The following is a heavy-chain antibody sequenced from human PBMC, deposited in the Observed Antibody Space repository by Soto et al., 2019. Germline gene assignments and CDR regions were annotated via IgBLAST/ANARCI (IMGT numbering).Heavy chain of an antibody. D-gene: IGHD6-6*01. CDR3: ARVTDYSSSSYYYHYYGMDV. J-gene: IGHJ6*02. Sequence: GGSLRLSCAASGFTFSSYAMHWVRQAPGKGLEWVAVISYDGSNKYYADSVKGRFTISRDNSKNTLYLQMNSLRAEDTAVYYCARVTDYSSSSYYYHYYGMDVWGQGTTVTVSS. V-gene: IGHV3-30-3*01. CDR2: ISYDGSNK. CDR1: GFTFSSYA.